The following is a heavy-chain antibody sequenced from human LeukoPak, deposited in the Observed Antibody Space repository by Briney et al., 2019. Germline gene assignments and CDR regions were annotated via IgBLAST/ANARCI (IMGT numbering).Heavy chain of an antibody. V-gene: IGHV1-46*01. J-gene: IGHJ4*02. CDR2: INPSGGST. Sequence: ASVKVSCKASGYTFTSYYMHWVRQAPGQGLEWMGIINPSGGSTSYAQKFQGRVTMTRDTSTSTVYMELSSLRSGDTAVYYCARERGGLVGATYVFDYWGQGTLVTVSS. CDR1: GYTFTSYY. CDR3: ARERGGLVGATYVFDY. D-gene: IGHD1-26*01.